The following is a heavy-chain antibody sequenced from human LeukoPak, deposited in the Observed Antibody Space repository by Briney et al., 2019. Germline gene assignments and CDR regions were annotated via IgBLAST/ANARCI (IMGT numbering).Heavy chain of an antibody. CDR3: ASPTETTVDAFDI. CDR1: GYTFTSYY. CDR2: INPSGGST. J-gene: IGHJ3*02. Sequence: ASVKVSCKASGYTFTSYYMHWVRQAPGQGLEWMGIINPSGGSTSYAQKFQGRVTMTRDTSTSTVYMELSSLRSDDTAVYYCASPTETTVDAFDIWGQGTMVAVSS. V-gene: IGHV1-46*01. D-gene: IGHD4-17*01.